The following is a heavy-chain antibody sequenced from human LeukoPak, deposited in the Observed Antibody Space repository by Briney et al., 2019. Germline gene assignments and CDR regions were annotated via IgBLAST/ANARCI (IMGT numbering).Heavy chain of an antibody. CDR1: GGSISSSTYY. CDR2: INYSGST. V-gene: IGHV4-39*01. D-gene: IGHD6-19*01. Sequence: PSETLSLTCTVSGGSISSSTYYCGWIRQPPRKGLEWIGSINYSGSTYYNPSLESRVTISVDTSKNQFSLKLSSVTAADTAVHYCARLASGWFFDYWGQGTLVTVSS. J-gene: IGHJ4*02. CDR3: ARLASGWFFDY.